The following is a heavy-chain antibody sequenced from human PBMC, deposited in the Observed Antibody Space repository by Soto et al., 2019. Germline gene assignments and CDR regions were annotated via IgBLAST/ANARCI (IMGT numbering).Heavy chain of an antibody. CDR2: IYPGDSDT. Sequence: EVQLVPSGAEVKKPGESLKISCKGSGYSFTSYWIGWVRQMPGKGLECMGIIYPGDSDTRYSPSFQGQVTISADKSISTAYLQWSSLKASDTAMYYCAGGGVRGVITRTRDYYGMDVWGQGTTVTVSS. CDR3: AGGGVRGVITRTRDYYGMDV. V-gene: IGHV5-51*01. J-gene: IGHJ6*02. D-gene: IGHD3-10*01. CDR1: GYSFTSYW.